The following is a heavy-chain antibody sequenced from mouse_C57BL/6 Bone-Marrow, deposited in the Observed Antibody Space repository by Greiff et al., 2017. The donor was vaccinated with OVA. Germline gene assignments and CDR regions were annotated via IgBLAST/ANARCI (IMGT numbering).Heavy chain of an antibody. Sequence: EVKLVESGGGLVQSGRSLRLSCATSGFTFSDFYMEWVRQAPGKGLEWIAASRNKANDYTTEYSASVKGRFIVSRDTSQSILYLQMNALRAEDTAIYYYARDASDYAYFDYWGQGTTLTVPS. V-gene: IGHV7-1*01. CDR1: GFTFSDFY. J-gene: IGHJ2*01. CDR3: ARDASDYAYFDY. CDR2: SRNKANDYTT. D-gene: IGHD2-4*01.